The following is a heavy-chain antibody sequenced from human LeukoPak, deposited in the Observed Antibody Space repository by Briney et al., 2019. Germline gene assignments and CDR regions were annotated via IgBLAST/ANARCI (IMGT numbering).Heavy chain of an antibody. CDR2: INPSGGST. CDR1: GYTFTSYY. D-gene: IGHD1-26*01. J-gene: IGHJ3*02. CDR3: AREERAGGAFDI. Sequence: AXVKVSCKASGYTFTSYYMHWVRQAPGQGLEWMGIINPSGGSTSYAQKFQGRVTMTRDTSTSTVYMELSSLRSEDTAVYYCAREERAGGAFDIWGQGTMVTVSS. V-gene: IGHV1-46*01.